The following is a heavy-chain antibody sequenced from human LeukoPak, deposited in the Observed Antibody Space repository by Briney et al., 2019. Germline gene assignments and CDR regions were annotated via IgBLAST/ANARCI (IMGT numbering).Heavy chain of an antibody. Sequence: GESLQISCQGSGYSFTSYWIGWVRPVPGKGLEWMGIIYPGDSDTRYSPSFQGQVTISADKSISTAYLHWSTLKDSDTAMYYCATFSGSYLFDYWGQGTLVTVSS. J-gene: IGHJ4*02. D-gene: IGHD3-10*01. CDR3: ATFSGSYLFDY. CDR1: GYSFTSYW. CDR2: IYPGDSDT. V-gene: IGHV5-51*01.